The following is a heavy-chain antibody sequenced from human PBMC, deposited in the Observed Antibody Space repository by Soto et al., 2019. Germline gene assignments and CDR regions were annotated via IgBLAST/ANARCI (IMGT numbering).Heavy chain of an antibody. V-gene: IGHV4-39*01. CDR2: IHYSGST. D-gene: IGHD3-16*01. Sequence: QLQLQESGPGLVKPSETLSLTCTVSGGSIHSNNYYWGWIRQPPGRGLECIANIHYSGSTHYNPSLKSRVTISVDTSKNQFPLKLSSVTAADTAVYYCSSFFHRRGEFTFPYSFDYWGQGTLVTVSS. CDR3: SSFFHRRGEFTFPYSFDY. CDR1: GGSIHSNNYY. J-gene: IGHJ4*02.